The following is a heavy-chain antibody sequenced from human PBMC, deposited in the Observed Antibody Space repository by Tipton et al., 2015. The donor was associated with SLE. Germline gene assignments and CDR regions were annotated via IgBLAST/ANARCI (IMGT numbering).Heavy chain of an antibody. CDR3: ARGYYYYMDV. V-gene: IGHV4-59*01. Sequence: TLSLTRTVSAGSISSYYWSWIRQPPGKGLEWIGDIYYSGSTNYNPSLKSRVTISIDTSKNHFSLKVNSVTAADTAVYYCARGYYYYMDVWGKGTTVTVSS. CDR2: IYYSGST. CDR1: AGSISSYY. J-gene: IGHJ6*03.